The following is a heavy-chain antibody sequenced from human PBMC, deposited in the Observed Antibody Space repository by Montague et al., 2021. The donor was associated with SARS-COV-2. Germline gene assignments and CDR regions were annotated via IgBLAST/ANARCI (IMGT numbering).Heavy chain of an antibody. CDR2: INHSGST. D-gene: IGHD5-24*01. CDR1: GGSFTGYY. CDR3: GRRGYSYYYYGMDV. V-gene: IGHV4-34*01. J-gene: IGHJ6*02. Sequence: SETLSLTCAVYGGSFTGYYWSWIRQPPGKGLEWIGEINHSGSTNXNPSLRSRVTISVDTSKNQFSLKLSSVTAADTAVYYFGRRGYSYYYYGMDVWGRGTLVTVSS.